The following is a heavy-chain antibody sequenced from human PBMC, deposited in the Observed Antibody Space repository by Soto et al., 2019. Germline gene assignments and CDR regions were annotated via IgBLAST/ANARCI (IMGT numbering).Heavy chain of an antibody. D-gene: IGHD2-21*01. Sequence: QLQLLESGPGLVKASETLSLTCNVSGGSISTSRSYWAWIRQPPGKGLEGFANIFHSGSTYYNPSLASRVTISVDTSKNEFSLKLRSVTAADTAVYYCARQPTTGDTDLWFDPWGQGTLVTVSS. V-gene: IGHV4-39*01. CDR2: IFHSGST. CDR1: GGSISTSRSY. J-gene: IGHJ5*02. CDR3: ARQPTTGDTDLWFDP.